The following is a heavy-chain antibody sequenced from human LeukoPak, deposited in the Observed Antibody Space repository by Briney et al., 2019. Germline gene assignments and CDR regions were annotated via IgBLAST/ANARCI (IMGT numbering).Heavy chain of an antibody. CDR2: IKQDGTEK. CDR3: AKDGRYSSSWNDAFDI. Sequence: GGSLRLSCAASGFTFSDHWMSWVRQAPGKGLEWVANIKQDGTEKYYVDSVKGRFTISRDNAKNSLSLQMSGLRDDDTAVYYCAKDGRYSSSWNDAFDIWGQGTMVIVSS. CDR1: GFTFSDHW. V-gene: IGHV3-7*03. D-gene: IGHD6-13*01. J-gene: IGHJ3*02.